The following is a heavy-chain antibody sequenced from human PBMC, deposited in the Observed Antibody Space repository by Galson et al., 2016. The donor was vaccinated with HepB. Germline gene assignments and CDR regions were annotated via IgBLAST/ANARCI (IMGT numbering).Heavy chain of an antibody. D-gene: IGHD1-1*01. CDR1: GFSFSRYG. Sequence: SLRLSCAASGFSFSRYGMHWARQAPGRGLEWVAVICHDGSNKYYGDSVEGRFTISRDNSQNTVFLQMNSLRVEDTGIYYCVRDARHHTWNDGDYWGQGTLVTVSS. CDR3: VRDARHHTWNDGDY. V-gene: IGHV3-33*01. J-gene: IGHJ4*02. CDR2: ICHDGSNK.